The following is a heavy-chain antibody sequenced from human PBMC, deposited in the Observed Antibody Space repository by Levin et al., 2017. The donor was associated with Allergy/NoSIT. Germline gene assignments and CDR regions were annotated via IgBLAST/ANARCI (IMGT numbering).Heavy chain of an antibody. V-gene: IGHV3-23*01. J-gene: IGHJ6*02. CDR3: AKAPSPAVAGTNYYDGMDV. Sequence: GESLKISCAASGFTFSSYAMSWVRQAPGKGLEWVSAISGSGGSTYYADSVKGRFTISRDNSKNTLYLQMNSLRAEDTAVYYCAKAPSPAVAGTNYYDGMDVWGQGTTVTVSS. CDR2: ISGSGGST. CDR1: GFTFSSYA. D-gene: IGHD6-19*01.